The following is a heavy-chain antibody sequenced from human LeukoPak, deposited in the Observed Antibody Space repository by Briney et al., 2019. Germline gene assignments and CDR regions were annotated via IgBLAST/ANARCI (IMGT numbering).Heavy chain of an antibody. Sequence: SQTLSLTCAISGDSVSSNSAAWNWIRQSPSRGLEWLGRTYYRSKWYNDYAVSVKSRITINPDTSKNQFSLQLKSVTPEDTAVYYCARYVLRVARPLVGMDVWGQGTTVTVSS. CDR1: GDSVSSNSAA. CDR3: ARYVLRVARPLVGMDV. J-gene: IGHJ6*02. D-gene: IGHD2-15*01. CDR2: TYYRSKWYN. V-gene: IGHV6-1*01.